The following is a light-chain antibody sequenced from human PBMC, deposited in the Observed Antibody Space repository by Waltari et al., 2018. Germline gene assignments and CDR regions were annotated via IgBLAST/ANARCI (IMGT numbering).Light chain of an antibody. Sequence: QSALTQPPSASGSPGQSVAISCTGTSSDVGGYNYVSWYQQHPGKAPKLMIYEVSKRPSGVPDRFAGSKSGNTASLTVSGLQAEDEADYYCCSYAGSNCFVFGTGTKVTVL. CDR3: CSYAGSNCFV. V-gene: IGLV2-8*01. CDR1: SSDVGGYNY. J-gene: IGLJ1*01. CDR2: EVS.